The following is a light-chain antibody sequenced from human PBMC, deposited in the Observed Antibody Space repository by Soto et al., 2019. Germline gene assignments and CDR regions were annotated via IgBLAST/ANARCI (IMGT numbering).Light chain of an antibody. J-gene: IGKJ5*01. CDR3: QQRSNWPIT. CDR2: DAS. CDR1: QSVYSY. Sequence: EIVLTQSPATLSLSPGERATLFCRASQSVYSYLAWYQQKPGQAPRLLIYDASNRATGIPARFRGSGSGTDFTLTISSLEPEDFAVYYCQQRSNWPITFGQGTRLEIK. V-gene: IGKV3-11*01.